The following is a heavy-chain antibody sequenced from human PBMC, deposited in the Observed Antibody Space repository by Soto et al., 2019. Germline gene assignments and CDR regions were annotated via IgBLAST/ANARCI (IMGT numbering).Heavy chain of an antibody. CDR1: GFTFSSYA. V-gene: IGHV3-23*01. Sequence: GGSLRLSCAASGFTFSSYAMSWVRQAPGKGLEWVSTISSNGGDTDYAASVKGRVTISRVNSQNTLYLQMTNLKADDTAIYFCAKAHRALASTNYFDFWGQGTLVTVSS. CDR2: ISSNGGDT. CDR3: AKAHRALASTNYFDF. D-gene: IGHD2-2*01. J-gene: IGHJ4*02.